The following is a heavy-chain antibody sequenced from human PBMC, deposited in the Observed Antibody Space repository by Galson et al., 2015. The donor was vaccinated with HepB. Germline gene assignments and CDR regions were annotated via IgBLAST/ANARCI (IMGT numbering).Heavy chain of an antibody. V-gene: IGHV3-30-3*01. D-gene: IGHD3-16*01. Sequence: SLRLSCAVSGFTFSSYAMHWVRQAPGKGLEWVAVISYDGSNKYYADSVKGRFTISRDNSKNTLYLQMNSLRAEDTAVYYCARDRVGGISRGDDFDIWGQGTMVTVSS. CDR2: ISYDGSNK. CDR3: ARDRVGGISRGDDFDI. CDR1: GFTFSSYA. J-gene: IGHJ3*02.